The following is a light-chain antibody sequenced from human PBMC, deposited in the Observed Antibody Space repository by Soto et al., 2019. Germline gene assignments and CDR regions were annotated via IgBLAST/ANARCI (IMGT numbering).Light chain of an antibody. V-gene: IGKV3-20*01. CDR2: GAS. CDR3: QQYCSSPRT. J-gene: IGKJ2*01. Sequence: EIVLTQSPGTLSLSPGERATLSCRASQSVSSSYLAWYQQKPGQAPRLLIYGASSRATGIPDRFSGSGSGTNLPLHLNRLGPGDFAVYYFQQYCSSPRTFGQGNQLEIK. CDR1: QSVSSSY.